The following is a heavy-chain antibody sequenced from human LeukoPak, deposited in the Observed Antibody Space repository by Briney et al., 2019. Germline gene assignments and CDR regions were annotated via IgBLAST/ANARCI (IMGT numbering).Heavy chain of an antibody. CDR1: GFTFSYYW. V-gene: IGHV3-7*01. J-gene: IGHJ4*02. D-gene: IGHD6-19*01. CDR2: IKFDGSEK. Sequence: GGSLRLSCAASGFTFSYYWMSWVRQAPGKGLEWVANIKFDGSEKYYVDSVKGRFSISRDNAKNSVYLQLNSLRAEDTAVYYCAKDSSGWYLDYWGQGTLVTVSS. CDR3: AKDSSGWYLDY.